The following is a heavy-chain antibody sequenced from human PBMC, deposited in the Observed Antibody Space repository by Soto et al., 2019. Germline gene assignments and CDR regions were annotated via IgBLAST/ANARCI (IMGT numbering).Heavy chain of an antibody. CDR1: GFTFSSYA. CDR3: AKDLATMIRGIRVGMDV. Sequence: GGSLRLSCAASGFTFSSYAMSWVRQAPGKGLEWVSAIIGSGGSTYNAVSVKGRFTISRDNSKNTLYLQMNSLRAEDTAVYYCAKDLATMIRGIRVGMDVWGQGTTVTVSS. D-gene: IGHD3-10*01. J-gene: IGHJ6*02. V-gene: IGHV3-23*01. CDR2: IIGSGGST.